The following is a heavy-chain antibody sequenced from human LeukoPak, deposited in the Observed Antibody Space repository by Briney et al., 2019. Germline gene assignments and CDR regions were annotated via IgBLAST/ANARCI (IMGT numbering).Heavy chain of an antibody. Sequence: PGGSLRLSCAASGFTFSTYSMNWVRQAPGKGLEWVSYISSSGDSIYYADSMKGRFTISRDNAKNSLYLEMSSLGDEDTAVYYCARDRLERRLDAFDIWGQGTVITVSS. CDR3: ARDRLERRLDAFDI. CDR1: GFTFSTYS. D-gene: IGHD1-1*01. V-gene: IGHV3-48*02. CDR2: ISSSGDSI. J-gene: IGHJ3*02.